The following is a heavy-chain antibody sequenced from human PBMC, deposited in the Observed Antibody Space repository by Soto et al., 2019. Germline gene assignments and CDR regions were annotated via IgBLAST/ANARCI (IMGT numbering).Heavy chain of an antibody. Sequence: QVHLVQSGAEVKKPGASVKVSCKGSGYTFTSYGITWVRQAPGQGLEWMGWISAHNGNTDYAQKLPGRLTVTRDTSTSTAYMELRSLRSDDTAVYYCARGRYGHYWGQGALVTVSS. J-gene: IGHJ4*02. CDR3: ARGRYGHY. CDR1: GYTFTSYG. V-gene: IGHV1-18*01. CDR2: ISAHNGNT. D-gene: IGHD1-1*01.